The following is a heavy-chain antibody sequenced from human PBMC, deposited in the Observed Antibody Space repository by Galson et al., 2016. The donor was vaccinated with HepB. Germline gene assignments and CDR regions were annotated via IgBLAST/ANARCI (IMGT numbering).Heavy chain of an antibody. CDR1: GTSISSNSYY. CDR2: IYHTGST. Sequence: SETLSLTCTVSGTSISSNSYYWGWIRQPPGKGLEWIGSIYHTGSTYYNPSLKSRVTLSVDTSKAQFSLKLTSFTAADTALYFCARRTNAGFSSRWFQDWYFDLWGRGTLVTVSS. CDR3: ARRTNAGFSSRWFQDWYFDL. D-gene: IGHD6-13*01. J-gene: IGHJ2*01. V-gene: IGHV4-39*01.